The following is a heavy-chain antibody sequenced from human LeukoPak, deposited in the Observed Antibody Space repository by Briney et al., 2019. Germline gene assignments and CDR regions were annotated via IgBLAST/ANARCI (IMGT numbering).Heavy chain of an antibody. V-gene: IGHV4-4*07. CDR1: GGSIISHF. J-gene: IGHJ3*02. CDR3: ARDSGQWLAFDI. D-gene: IGHD6-19*01. Sequence: SETLSLTCTVSGGSIISHFWSWIRPPAGKGLEWIGRIYTSGSTNYNPSLKSRVTMSVDTSKNQFSLKLSSVTAADTAVYYWARDSGQWLAFDIWGQGTMVTVSS. CDR2: IYTSGST.